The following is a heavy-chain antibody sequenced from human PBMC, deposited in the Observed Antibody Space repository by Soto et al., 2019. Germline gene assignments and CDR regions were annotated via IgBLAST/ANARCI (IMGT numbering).Heavy chain of an antibody. CDR1: GFTFSSYG. V-gene: IGHV3-30*18. J-gene: IGHJ4*02. CDR3: AKGGSRDYVWGSYRSFDY. D-gene: IGHD3-16*02. Sequence: GGSLRLSCAASGFTFSSYGMHWVRQAPGKGLEWVAVISYDGSNKYYADSVKGRFTISRDNSKNTLYLQMNSLRAEDTAVYYCAKGGSRDYVWGSYRSFDYWGQGTLVTVSS. CDR2: ISYDGSNK.